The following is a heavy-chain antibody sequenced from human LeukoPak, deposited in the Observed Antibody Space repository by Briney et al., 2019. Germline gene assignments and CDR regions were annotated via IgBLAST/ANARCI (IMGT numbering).Heavy chain of an antibody. Sequence: PGGSLRLSCAASGFTFDDYGMTWVRQAPGKGLEWVSGINWNGDRTGYADSVKGRFTISRDNAKNSLYLQMNSLRAEDTAVYYCARDSPHSLLWFGELPSWGQGTLVTVSS. J-gene: IGHJ5*02. CDR1: GFTFDDYG. D-gene: IGHD3-10*01. CDR2: INWNGDRT. V-gene: IGHV3-20*04. CDR3: ARDSPHSLLWFGELPS.